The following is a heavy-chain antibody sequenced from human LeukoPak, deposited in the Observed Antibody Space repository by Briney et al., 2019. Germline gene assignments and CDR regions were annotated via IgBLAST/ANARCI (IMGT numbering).Heavy chain of an antibody. Sequence: SETLSLTCTVSGGSISTYYWSWIRQPPGKGLEWIGYVYYSGSTNYNPSLKSRVTISVDTSKNQFSLKLSSVTAADTAVYYCARPKGGYYFDYWGQGTLVTVSS. V-gene: IGHV4-59*01. CDR2: VYYSGST. CDR1: GGSISTYY. CDR3: ARPKGGYYFDY. D-gene: IGHD3-3*01. J-gene: IGHJ4*02.